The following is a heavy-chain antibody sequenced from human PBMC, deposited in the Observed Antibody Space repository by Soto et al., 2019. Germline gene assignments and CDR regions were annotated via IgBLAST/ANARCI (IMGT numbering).Heavy chain of an antibody. CDR2: INHSGST. D-gene: IGHD6-13*01. V-gene: IGHV4-34*01. CDR3: ASGGAAAALDY. CDR1: GGSFSGYY. J-gene: IGHJ4*02. Sequence: SETLSLTCAVYGGSFSGYYWSWIRQPPGKGLEWIGEINHSGSTNYNPSLKSRVTISVDTSKNQFSLKLSSVTAADTAVYYCASGGAAAALDYWGQGTLVTVSS.